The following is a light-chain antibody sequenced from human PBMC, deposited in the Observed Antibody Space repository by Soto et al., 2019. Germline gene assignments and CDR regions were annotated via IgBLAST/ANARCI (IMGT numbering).Light chain of an antibody. CDR1: QSVSNY. V-gene: IGKV3-11*01. Sequence: IVLTQSPATLSLSPGARATLSCRAGQSVSNYLAWYQQKPGQAPRLLIYDTFNRATGIPARFSGSGSGTDFTLTISSLPQEDLAVYFCVQRSTWPWTSGQGTKVEIK. CDR2: DTF. J-gene: IGKJ1*01. CDR3: VQRSTWPWT.